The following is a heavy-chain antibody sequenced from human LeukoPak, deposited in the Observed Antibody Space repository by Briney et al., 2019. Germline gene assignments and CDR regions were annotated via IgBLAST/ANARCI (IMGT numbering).Heavy chain of an antibody. V-gene: IGHV1-69*05. CDR2: IIPIFGTA. CDR3: ARVQTDCSSTSCPNYYYYYMDV. J-gene: IGHJ6*03. CDR1: GGTFSSYA. Sequence: ASVKVSCKASGGTFSSYAISWVRQAPGQGLECMGGIIPIFGTANYAQKFQGRVTITTDESTSTAYMELSSLRSEDTAVYYCARVQTDCSSTSCPNYYYYYMDVWGKGTTVTVSS. D-gene: IGHD2-2*01.